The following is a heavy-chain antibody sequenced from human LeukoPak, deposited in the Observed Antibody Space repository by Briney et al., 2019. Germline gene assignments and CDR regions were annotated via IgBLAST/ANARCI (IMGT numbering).Heavy chain of an antibody. CDR3: ARGHSSGRDYYFDT. J-gene: IGHJ4*02. Sequence: GASVKVSCKTSGYTFATYSISWVRQAPGQGLEWMGWISGYSGSTNYAQKLQGRVTMTTDTSTTTAYMELRSLKSDDTAVYYCARGHSSGRDYYFDTWGQGNLVTVSS. D-gene: IGHD6-19*01. V-gene: IGHV1-18*01. CDR1: GYTFATYS. CDR2: ISGYSGST.